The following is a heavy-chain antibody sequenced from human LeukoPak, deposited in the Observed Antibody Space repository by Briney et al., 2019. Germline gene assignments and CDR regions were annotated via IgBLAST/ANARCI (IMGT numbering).Heavy chain of an antibody. V-gene: IGHV3-66*01. Sequence: PGGSLRLSCAASGVTVSGSYMSWVPQAPGKGLEWVSVIYTSGDTYYADSVKGRFTISIDSSKNTLYLQMNTLGTEDTAVYYCVRVRYSGSWFPVPNFDCWGQGTLVTVSS. CDR3: VRVRYSGSWFPVPNFDC. CDR1: GVTVSGSY. J-gene: IGHJ4*02. D-gene: IGHD1-26*01. CDR2: IYTSGDT.